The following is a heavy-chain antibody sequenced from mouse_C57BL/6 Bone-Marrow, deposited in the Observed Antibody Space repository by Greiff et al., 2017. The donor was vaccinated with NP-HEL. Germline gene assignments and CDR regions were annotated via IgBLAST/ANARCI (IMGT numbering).Heavy chain of an antibody. CDR2: INPNNGGT. Sequence: VQLQQSGPELVKPGASVKISCKASGYTFTDYYMNWVKQSHGKSLEWIGDINPNNGGTSYNQKFKGKATLTVDKSSSTAYMELRSLTSEDSAVYYCARSITTVFDYWGKGTTLTVSS. J-gene: IGHJ2*01. V-gene: IGHV1-26*01. D-gene: IGHD1-1*01. CDR1: GYTFTDYY. CDR3: ARSITTVFDY.